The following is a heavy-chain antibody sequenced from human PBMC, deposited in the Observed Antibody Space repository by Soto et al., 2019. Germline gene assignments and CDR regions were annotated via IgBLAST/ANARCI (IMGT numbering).Heavy chain of an antibody. V-gene: IGHV1-69*02. J-gene: IGHJ4*02. CDR2: IIPILGIA. Sequence: QVQLVQSGAEVKKPGSSVKVSCKASGGTFSSYSISWVRQAPGQGLEWMGRIIPILGIANYAQKLQGRVTITADKSTSTAYMEQSSLRSEDTAVYYCARGAAGIAVAGPSYYFDYWGQGTLVTVSS. D-gene: IGHD6-19*01. CDR3: ARGAAGIAVAGPSYYFDY. CDR1: GGTFSSYS.